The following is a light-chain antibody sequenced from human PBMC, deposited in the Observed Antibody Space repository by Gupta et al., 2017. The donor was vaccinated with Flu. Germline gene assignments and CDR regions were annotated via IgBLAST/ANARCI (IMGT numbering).Light chain of an antibody. Sequence: DIVMTQSPDSLAVSLGERATINCKSSQSIFFSFSNKNYVAWYQQKPGQPPKLLIYWASIRQSGVPDRISGSGSGTDFTLTISSLQAEDAAVYYCHQDFSTPLTFGGGTKVEIK. CDR2: WAS. V-gene: IGKV4-1*01. CDR3: HQDFSTPLT. J-gene: IGKJ4*01. CDR1: QSIFFSFSNKNY.